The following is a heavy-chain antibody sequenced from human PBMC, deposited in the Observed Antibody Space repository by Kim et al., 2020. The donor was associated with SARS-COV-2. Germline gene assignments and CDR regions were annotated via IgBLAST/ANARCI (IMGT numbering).Heavy chain of an antibody. J-gene: IGHJ3*02. CDR2: INTNTGNP. CDR1: GYTFTSYA. V-gene: IGHV7-4-1*02. CDR3: ARDRGYYDSSGYYYGGAVGAFDI. D-gene: IGHD3-22*01. Sequence: ASVKVSCKASGYTFTSYAMNWVRQAPGQGLEWMGWINTNTGNPTYAQGFTGRFVFSLDTSVSTAYLQISSLKAEDTAVYYCARDRGYYDSSGYYYGGAVGAFDIWGQGKMVTVSS.